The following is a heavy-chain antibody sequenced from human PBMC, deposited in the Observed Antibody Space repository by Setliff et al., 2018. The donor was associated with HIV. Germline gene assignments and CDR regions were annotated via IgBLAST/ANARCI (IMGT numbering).Heavy chain of an antibody. D-gene: IGHD2-2*01. CDR2: INPKSGAT. CDR1: GYTFTSYA. J-gene: IGHJ4*02. CDR3: ARKDGVGYCDSNSCYGIGPIDF. V-gene: IGHV1-2*06. Sequence: ASVKVSCKASGYTFTSYAMHWVRQAPGQRLEWMGRINPKSGATNLAQKFQGRVTLTRDTSVTTVYMELTSLRSDDTAVYYCARKDGVGYCDSNSCYGIGPIDFWGQGSLVTVSS.